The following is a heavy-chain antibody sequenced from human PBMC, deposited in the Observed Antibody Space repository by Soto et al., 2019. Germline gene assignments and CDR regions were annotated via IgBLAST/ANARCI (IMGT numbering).Heavy chain of an antibody. CDR3: AKDHQTYNWDYLFDS. Sequence: GSLRLSCAASGFTFSINDMHWVRQAPGRGLEWVAVISNDGNNKYYADSVKGRFTLSRDNSKNMVYLQMDSLRVEDTAVYYCAKDHQTYNWDYLFDSWGPGTLVTVSS. CDR1: GFTFSIND. D-gene: IGHD1-7*01. J-gene: IGHJ4*02. V-gene: IGHV3-30*18. CDR2: ISNDGNNK.